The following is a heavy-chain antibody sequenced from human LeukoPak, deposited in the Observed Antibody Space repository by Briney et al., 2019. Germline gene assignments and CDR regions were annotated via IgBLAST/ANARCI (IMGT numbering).Heavy chain of an antibody. CDR3: ARGWRGFTSIAAAAPDY. CDR2: MNPNSGNT. CDR1: GYTFTSYD. J-gene: IGHJ4*02. V-gene: IGHV1-8*01. Sequence: ASVKVSCKASGYTFTSYDINWVRQATGQGLEWMGWMNPNSGNTGYAQKFQGRVTMTRNTSISTAYMELSSLRSEDTAVYYCARGWRGFTSIAAAAPDYWGQGTLVTVSS. D-gene: IGHD6-13*01.